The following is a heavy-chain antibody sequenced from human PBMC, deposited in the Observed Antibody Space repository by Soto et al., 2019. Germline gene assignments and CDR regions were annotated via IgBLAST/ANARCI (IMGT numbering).Heavy chain of an antibody. V-gene: IGHV3-30*19. Sequence: QVQLVESGGGVVQPGRSLRLSCAASGFTFSSYGMHWVRQAPGKGLEWVALISYAGNIKYYADSVKGRFTISRDKSKRTLDAQMNSLRAEDTAVYYCARDSFGYYGSGRYFFECCGQGILVTVSS. D-gene: IGHD3-10*01. CDR2: ISYAGNIK. CDR1: GFTFSSYG. J-gene: IGHJ4*02. CDR3: ARDSFGYYGSGRYFFEC.